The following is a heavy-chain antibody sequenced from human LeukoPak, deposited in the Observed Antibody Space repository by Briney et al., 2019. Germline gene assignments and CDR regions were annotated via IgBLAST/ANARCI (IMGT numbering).Heavy chain of an antibody. CDR2: ISGSGGST. J-gene: IGHJ4*02. CDR1: GFTFSSYA. CDR3: AKGPSSSIVVVPAAMNY. D-gene: IGHD2-2*01. V-gene: IGHV3-23*01. Sequence: TGGSLRLSCAASGFTFSSYAMSWVRQAPGKGLEWVSAISGSGGSTYYADSVKGRFTISRDNSKNTLYLQMNSLRAEDTAVYYCAKGPSSSIVVVPAAMNYWGQGTLVTVSS.